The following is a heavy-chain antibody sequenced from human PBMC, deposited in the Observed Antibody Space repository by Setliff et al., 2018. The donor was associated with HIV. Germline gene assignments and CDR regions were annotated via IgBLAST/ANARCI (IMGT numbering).Heavy chain of an antibody. Sequence: SETLSLTCTVSGGSISSSSYYWGWIRQPPGKGLEWIGSIYYSGRTNYNTSLKSRVTISVDTSKNQFSLKLSSVTAADTAVYYCARDLRFDPWGQGTLVTVSS. V-gene: IGHV4-39*02. J-gene: IGHJ5*02. CDR1: GGSISSSSYY. CDR3: ARDLRFDP. CDR2: IYYSGRT.